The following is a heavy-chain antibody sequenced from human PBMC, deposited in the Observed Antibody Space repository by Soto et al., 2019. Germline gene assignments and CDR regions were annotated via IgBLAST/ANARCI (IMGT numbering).Heavy chain of an antibody. D-gene: IGHD6-13*01. CDR3: ARERPLQQLERNYFDY. CDR1: GDSVSSNSAA. V-gene: IGHV6-1*01. CDR2: TFYRSKWYN. J-gene: IGHJ4*02. Sequence: SQTLSLTCAISGDSVSSNSAAWNWIRQSPSRGLEWLGRTFYRSKWYNDYAVSVKGRITINPDTSKNQFSLQLNSVTPEDTAAYYCARERPLQQLERNYFDYWGQGTLVTVSS.